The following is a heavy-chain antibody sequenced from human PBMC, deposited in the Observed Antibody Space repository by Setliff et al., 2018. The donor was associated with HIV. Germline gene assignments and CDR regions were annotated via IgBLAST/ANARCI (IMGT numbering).Heavy chain of an antibody. D-gene: IGHD3-10*01. CDR1: GYTFTGHY. CDR3: ARNFGLSPSGKYYYYFGMDM. V-gene: IGHV1-2*02. CDR2: VNPNSGDA. J-gene: IGHJ6*02. Sequence: WASVKVSCQASGYTFTGHYLHWVRQAPGQGLEWLGWVNPNSGDAIYAQNCQGRVTMNRDTSINASYMELRGLRSDDTAVYYCARNFGLSPSGKYYYYFGMDMWGQGTTVTVSS.